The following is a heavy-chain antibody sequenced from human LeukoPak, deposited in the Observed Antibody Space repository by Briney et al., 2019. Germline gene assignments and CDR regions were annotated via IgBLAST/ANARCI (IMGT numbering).Heavy chain of an antibody. J-gene: IGHJ4*02. CDR1: EFTFSNYA. CDR3: AKDWGNYGSGSPALEY. V-gene: IGHV3-23*01. Sequence: TGGSLRLSCAASEFTFSNYAMSWVRQAPGKGLEWVSAISGRGDSTYYADSVKGRFTISRDNSKNTLYLQMNSLRAEDTAVYYCAKDWGNYGSGSPALEYWGQGTLVTVSS. CDR2: ISGRGDST. D-gene: IGHD3-10*01.